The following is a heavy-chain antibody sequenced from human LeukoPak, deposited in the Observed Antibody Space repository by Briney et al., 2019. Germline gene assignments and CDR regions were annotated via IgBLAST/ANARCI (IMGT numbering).Heavy chain of an antibody. CDR1: GFTFSTYG. J-gene: IGHJ1*01. CDR2: ILYDGSNK. CDR3: ARDNIVGATTPAGDFQH. V-gene: IGHV3-30-3*01. D-gene: IGHD1-26*01. Sequence: PGRSLRLSCAASGFTFSTYGLHWVRQAPGKGLEWVAVILYDGSNKYYADSVKGRFTISRDNSKNTLYLEMNSLRAEDTAVYYSARDNIVGATTPAGDFQHWGQGTLVTVSS.